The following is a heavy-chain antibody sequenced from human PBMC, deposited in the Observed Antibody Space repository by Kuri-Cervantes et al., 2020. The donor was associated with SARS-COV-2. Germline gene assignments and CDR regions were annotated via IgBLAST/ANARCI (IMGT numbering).Heavy chain of an antibody. D-gene: IGHD2-21*01. CDR3: ARVAGEGPIYYYYMDV. J-gene: IGHJ6*03. Sequence: GGSLGLSGAASGFTFSSYAMHWVRQAPGKGLGWVTVISYDGNNKYYADSVKGRFTISRDSAKNSLYLQMNSLRGEDTAVYYCARVAGEGPIYYYYMDVWGKGTTVTVSS. CDR2: ISYDGNNK. V-gene: IGHV3-30-3*01. CDR1: GFTFSSYA.